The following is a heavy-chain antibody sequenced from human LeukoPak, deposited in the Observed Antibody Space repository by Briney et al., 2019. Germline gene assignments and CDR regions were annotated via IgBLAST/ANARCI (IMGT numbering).Heavy chain of an antibody. D-gene: IGHD3-22*01. Sequence: PSETLSLTCDVSGYYISSGYYRGWIRQPPGKGLEWIGSIYHSGKTYYNLSLKSRVTISVDTSKNQFSLKLSSVTAADTAVYYCAKHDGSSSGYYPLDYWGRGTLVTVSS. V-gene: IGHV4-38-2*01. CDR2: IYHSGKT. CDR1: GYYISSGYY. CDR3: AKHDGSSSGYYPLDY. J-gene: IGHJ4*02.